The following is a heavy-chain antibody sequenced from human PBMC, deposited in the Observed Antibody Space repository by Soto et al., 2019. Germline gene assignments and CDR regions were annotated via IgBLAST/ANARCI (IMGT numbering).Heavy chain of an antibody. CDR3: ARGPGLLPLGYFDY. J-gene: IGHJ4*02. CDR2: IYSSGKT. Sequence: SETLSLTCTVSGASINNSYWSWIRQPAGNGLEWIGRIYSSGKTNYNSSIKSRVTMSVDTSKNQFSLNLGSVTAADTAVYYCARGPGLLPLGYFDYWGQGTLVTVSS. V-gene: IGHV4-4*07. CDR1: GASINNSY.